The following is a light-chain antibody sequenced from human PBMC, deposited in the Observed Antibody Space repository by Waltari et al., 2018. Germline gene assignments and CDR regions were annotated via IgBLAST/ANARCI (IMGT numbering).Light chain of an antibody. V-gene: IGLV2-11*01. CDR2: DVS. CDR3: CSFAGTYYL. J-gene: IGLJ2*01. CDR1: SSDVGGYNY. Sequence: QSALTQPRSVSGSPGQSVTISCTGTSSDVGGYNYVSWYQQHPGKAPKLIIYDVSKWPSGVPDRFSGSKSCNTASLTISGLQVEDESESFCCSFAGTYYLFGGGTKFTV.